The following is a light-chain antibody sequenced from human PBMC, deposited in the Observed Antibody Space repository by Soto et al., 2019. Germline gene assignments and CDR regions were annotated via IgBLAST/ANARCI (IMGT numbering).Light chain of an antibody. J-gene: IGKJ2*01. CDR2: LGS. CDR1: HSLLHSNGYNY. CDR3: MQALQTPYT. V-gene: IGKV2-28*01. Sequence: DIVMTQSPLSLPVTPGEPASISCRSSHSLLHSNGYNYLDWYLQKPGQSPQLLIYLGSNRASGVPDRFGGSGSGTDFTLKISRVEAEDVGVYYCMQALQTPYTFGQGTKLEIK.